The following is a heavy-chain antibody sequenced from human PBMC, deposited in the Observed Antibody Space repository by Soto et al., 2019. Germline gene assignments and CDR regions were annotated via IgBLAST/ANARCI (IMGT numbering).Heavy chain of an antibody. CDR3: AKRSGGFSEFDY. Sequence: SLRLSCAASGFTFSGFAMNWVRQPPGKGLEWVSSVDYTGSYTFYAASVKGRFTISRDNSKNMVYLELNSLRAEDTAVYYCAKRSGGFSEFDYWGQGTLVIVSS. D-gene: IGHD5-12*01. CDR1: GFTFSGFA. CDR2: VDYTGSYT. J-gene: IGHJ4*02. V-gene: IGHV3-23*01.